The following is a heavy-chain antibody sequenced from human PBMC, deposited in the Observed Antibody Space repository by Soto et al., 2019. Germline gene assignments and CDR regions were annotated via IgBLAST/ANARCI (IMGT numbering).Heavy chain of an antibody. Sequence: GXTLVNPTQTLTXTCTFSCFSLKSSGVGVAWIRQPPVKALEWLALVYWSDEKRYIPSLKNRLTINKDTSKKEVVLTMTNMDPLDKATYYCAHTEYYFATGTYYNVRWFDPWGQGILGTVSS. CDR2: VYWSDEK. D-gene: IGHD3-10*01. CDR1: CFSLKSSGVG. J-gene: IGHJ5*02. CDR3: AHTEYYFATGTYYNVRWFDP. V-gene: IGHV2-5*01.